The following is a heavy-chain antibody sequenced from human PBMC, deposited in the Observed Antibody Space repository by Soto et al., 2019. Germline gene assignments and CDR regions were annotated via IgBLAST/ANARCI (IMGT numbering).Heavy chain of an antibody. CDR3: ARGYYGSGTPFDY. CDR2: IYYSGST. D-gene: IGHD3-10*01. Sequence: QVQLQESGPGLVKPSETLSLTCTVSGGSISSYYWSWIRQPPGKGLKWIGYIYYSGSTNYNPSLKSRVTLSVDTSKNQCSLKLSSVTAADTAVYYFARGYYGSGTPFDYWGQGTLVTVSS. J-gene: IGHJ4*02. CDR1: GGSISSYY. V-gene: IGHV4-59*01.